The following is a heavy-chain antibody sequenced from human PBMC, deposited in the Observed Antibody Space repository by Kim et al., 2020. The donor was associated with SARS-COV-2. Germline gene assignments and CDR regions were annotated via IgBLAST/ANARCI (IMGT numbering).Heavy chain of an antibody. D-gene: IGHD6-6*01. CDR3: GSDGAFSARRVYNYMDV. CDR1: GFSFSSHG. CDR2: ISNDASEE. J-gene: IGHJ6*03. V-gene: IGHV3-30-3*01. Sequence: GGSLRLSCAASGFSFSSHGMHWVRQAPGKGLEWIGVISNDASEEFYADSVKGRFIMSRDNSKSLLYLQMGSLRREDTAVYFCGSDGAFSARRVYNYMDVWGRGTTVTVSS.